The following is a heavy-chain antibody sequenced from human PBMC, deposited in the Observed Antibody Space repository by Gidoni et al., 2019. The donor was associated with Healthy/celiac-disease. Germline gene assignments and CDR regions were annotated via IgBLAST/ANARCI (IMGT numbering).Heavy chain of an antibody. J-gene: IGHJ5*02. V-gene: IGHV4-39*01. CDR3: ARHFTAQLLYLRWFDP. Sequence: QLQLQESGPGLVKPSETLSHTCTVYGGSISSRSYYWGWIRQPPGKGLEWIGSIYYSGSTYYNPSLKSRVTISVDTSKNQFSLKLSAVTAADTAVYYCARHFTAQLLYLRWFDPWGQGTLVTVSS. CDR2: IYYSGST. D-gene: IGHD2-2*02. CDR1: GGSISSRSYY.